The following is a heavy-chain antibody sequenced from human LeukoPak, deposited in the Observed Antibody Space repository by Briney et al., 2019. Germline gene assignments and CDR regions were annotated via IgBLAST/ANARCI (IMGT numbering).Heavy chain of an antibody. D-gene: IGHD2-2*01. J-gene: IGHJ5*02. V-gene: IGHV1-2*02. Sequence: ASVKVSCKASGYTFTGYYMHWVRQAPGQGLEWMGWIKPNNGGTNYAQKFQGRVTMTRDTSISTAYMELSRLGSDDTAVYYCARARGDIVVVPAAIWFDPWGQGTLVTVPS. CDR2: IKPNNGGT. CDR3: ARARGDIVVVPAAIWFDP. CDR1: GYTFTGYY.